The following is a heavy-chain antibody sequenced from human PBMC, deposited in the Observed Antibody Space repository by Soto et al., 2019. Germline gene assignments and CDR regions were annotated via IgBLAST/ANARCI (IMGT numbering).Heavy chain of an antibody. CDR2: VKKDGSDK. CDR1: GFTLSGYW. J-gene: IGHJ4*02. V-gene: IGHV3-7*04. Sequence: EVQLVESGGGLVQPGGSLRLTCAASGFTLSGYWMSWVRQAPGKGLEWVANVKKDGSDKKYVDSVKGRFTISRDNAKNSLYLQMNSLGAEDRAVYYCARGGGNFDQWGQGTLVTVSS. D-gene: IGHD3-16*01. CDR3: ARGGGNFDQ.